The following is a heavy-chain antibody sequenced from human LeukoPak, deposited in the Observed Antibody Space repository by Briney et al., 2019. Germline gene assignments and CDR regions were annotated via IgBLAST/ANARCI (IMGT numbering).Heavy chain of an antibody. D-gene: IGHD1-26*01. CDR1: GFTFSNYA. Sequence: PGASLRLSCAASGFTFSNYAMSWVSQAPGKGLELVSAISGTGGSIYYADSVKGRFTISRDNSKNTLYLQMNSLRAADTAVYYCAKGQRWELPFDYWGQGTLVTVSS. V-gene: IGHV3-23*01. J-gene: IGHJ4*02. CDR2: ISGTGGSI. CDR3: AKGQRWELPFDY.